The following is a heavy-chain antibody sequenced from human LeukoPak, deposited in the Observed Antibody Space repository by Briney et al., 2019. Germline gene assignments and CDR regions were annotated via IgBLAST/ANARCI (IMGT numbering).Heavy chain of an antibody. V-gene: IGHV3-30*18. J-gene: IGHJ4*02. CDR3: AKGNSYGMGHHLDY. CDR1: GFTFSSYG. CDR2: LSYDAGNK. Sequence: PGGSLRLSCAASGFTFSSYGMHWVRQAPGKGLEWVAVLSYDAGNKYYADSVKGRFTISRDNSKNTLYLQMSSLRAEDTAVYYCAKGNSYGMGHHLDYWGQGTLVTVSS. D-gene: IGHD5-18*01.